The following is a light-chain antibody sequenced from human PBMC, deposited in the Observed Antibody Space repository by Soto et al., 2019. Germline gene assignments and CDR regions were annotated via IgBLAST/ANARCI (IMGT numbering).Light chain of an antibody. V-gene: IGLV1-51*01. CDR3: GAWDSSLSGGV. CDR2: DNN. J-gene: IGLJ7*01. Sequence: SVLTQPPSVSAAPGEKVTLSCSGSTSNIGNNYVSWYQQVPGTAPKLLIYDNNKRPSEIPDRFSGSKSGTSATLDITGLQTGDEADYYCGAWDSSLSGGVFGGGTQLTVL. CDR1: TSNIGNNY.